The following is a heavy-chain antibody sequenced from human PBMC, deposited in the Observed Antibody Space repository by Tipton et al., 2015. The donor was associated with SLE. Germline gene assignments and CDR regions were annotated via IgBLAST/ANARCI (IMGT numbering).Heavy chain of an antibody. V-gene: IGHV4-59*08. CDR3: ARRSGSLLDY. CDR1: GGSISSYY. D-gene: IGHD1-26*01. Sequence: GLVKPSETLSLTCSLSGGSISSYYWSWIRQPPGKGLEWIGYIYYSGSTNYNPSLKSRVTISVDTSKNQFSLKLSSVTAADTAVYYCARRSGSLLDYWGQGTLVTVSS. J-gene: IGHJ4*02. CDR2: IYYSGST.